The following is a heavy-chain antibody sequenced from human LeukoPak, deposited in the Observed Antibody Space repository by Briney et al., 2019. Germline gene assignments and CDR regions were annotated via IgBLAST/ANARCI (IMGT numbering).Heavy chain of an antibody. CDR3: ARGDSEGSSAIDY. CDR1: GFTFGSDW. CDR2: SKSDGIST. V-gene: IGHV3-74*03. D-gene: IGHD6-19*01. J-gene: IGHJ4*02. Sequence: GGSLRLSCAASGFTFGSDWMHWVRQAPGKGLVWLSRSKSDGISTKYADSVKARFTICRDNAKSTLCLQMNSLRAEDTGLYYCARGDSEGSSAIDYWGQGTLVTVSS.